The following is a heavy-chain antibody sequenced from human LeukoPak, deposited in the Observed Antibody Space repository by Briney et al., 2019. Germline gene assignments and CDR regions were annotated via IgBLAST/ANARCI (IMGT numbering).Heavy chain of an antibody. J-gene: IGHJ4*02. CDR2: ISYDGSNK. CDR1: GFTFSSYA. CDR3: ARDPGYSGSYLFDY. V-gene: IGHV3-30-3*01. Sequence: PGRSLRLSCAASGFTFSSYAMHWVRQAPGKGLEWVAVISYDGSNKYYADSVKGRFTISRDNSKNTLYLQMSSLRAEDTAVYYCARDPGYSGSYLFDYWGQGTLVTVSS. D-gene: IGHD1-26*01.